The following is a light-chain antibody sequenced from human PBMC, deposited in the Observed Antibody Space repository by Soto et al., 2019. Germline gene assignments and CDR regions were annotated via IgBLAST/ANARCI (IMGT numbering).Light chain of an antibody. V-gene: IGKV3-15*01. CDR1: QHVSSN. J-gene: IGKJ2*01. CDR2: RAS. Sequence: EIVMTQSPATLYVSPGGSATLSCRASQHVSSNFAWYRQKPGQAPTLLIYRASTRATGIPARFSGSGSGTEFTLTIRSLQSEDFAVYYCQQYNNWAYPFGQGTKLEIK. CDR3: QQYNNWAYP.